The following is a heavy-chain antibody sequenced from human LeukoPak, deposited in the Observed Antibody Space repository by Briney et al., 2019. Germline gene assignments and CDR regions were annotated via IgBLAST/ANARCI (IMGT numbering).Heavy chain of an antibody. CDR3: ARVGAVAEDAFDI. Sequence: GASVKVSCKASGYTFTSYYMHWVRQAPGQGLEWMGIINPSGGSTSYAQKFQARVTITTDTSTSTAYMEPRSLRSDDTAVYYCARVGAVAEDAFDIWGQGTMVTVSS. CDR2: INPSGGST. V-gene: IGHV1-46*01. J-gene: IGHJ3*02. D-gene: IGHD6-19*01. CDR1: GYTFTSYY.